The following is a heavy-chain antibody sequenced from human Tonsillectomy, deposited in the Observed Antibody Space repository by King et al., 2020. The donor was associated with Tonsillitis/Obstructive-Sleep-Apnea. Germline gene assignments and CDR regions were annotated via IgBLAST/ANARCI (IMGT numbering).Heavy chain of an antibody. CDR2: INHSGST. CDR3: AREGLGTSGYDS. CDR1: GGPFSFYY. D-gene: IGHD3-22*01. V-gene: IGHV4-34*01. J-gene: IGHJ4*02. Sequence: VQLQQWGAGLLKPSETLSLTCAVYGGPFSFYYWSWVRQPPGKGLEWIGEINHSGSTNYNPSLKSRVTISVDTSKNQFSLKLSSVTAADTAVYYCAREGLGTSGYDSWGQGTLVTVSS.